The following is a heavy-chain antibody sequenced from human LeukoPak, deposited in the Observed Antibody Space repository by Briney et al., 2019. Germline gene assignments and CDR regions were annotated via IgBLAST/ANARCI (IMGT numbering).Heavy chain of an antibody. Sequence: GGSLRLSCIASGFSLSKYWMSWLRQAPGKGLEWVANIKQDGSVKYFVDSVKGRFAISRDNAKDLLYLQMSSLRAEDTAVYYCAKTPGEAARASYFDFWGQGTLVTVSS. CDR3: AKTPGEAARASYFDF. J-gene: IGHJ4*02. D-gene: IGHD6-6*01. CDR2: IKQDGSVK. V-gene: IGHV3-7*03. CDR1: GFSLSKYW.